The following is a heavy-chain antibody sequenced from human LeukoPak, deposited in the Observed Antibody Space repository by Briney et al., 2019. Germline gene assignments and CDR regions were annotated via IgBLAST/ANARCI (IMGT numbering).Heavy chain of an antibody. CDR3: AKAGAVGYYFDY. CDR2: ISDSRSST. V-gene: IGHV3-23*01. J-gene: IGHJ4*02. D-gene: IGHD3-10*01. CDR1: GFTFNNYA. Sequence: GGSLRLSCAASGFTFNNYAMSWVRQAPGKGLERVSAISDSRSSTYYADSIKGRFTISRDNSKNTLYLQMNSLRAEDTAVYYCAKAGAVGYYFDYWGQGTLVTVSS.